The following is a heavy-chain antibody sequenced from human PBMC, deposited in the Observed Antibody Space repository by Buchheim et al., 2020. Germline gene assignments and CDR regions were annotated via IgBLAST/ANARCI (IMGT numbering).Heavy chain of an antibody. CDR3: AKRYGAYQNSPSDY. J-gene: IGHJ4*02. Sequence: EVQLLESGGGLVQPGGSLRLSCAASGFTFSSYAMSWVRQAPGKGLEWVSAISGSGGSIYYAESVKGRFTISRDNSKKKLYLQMSSLRADDTAVYYCAKRYGAYQNSPSDYWGQGTL. D-gene: IGHD4-17*01. CDR2: ISGSGGSI. CDR1: GFTFSSYA. V-gene: IGHV3-23*01.